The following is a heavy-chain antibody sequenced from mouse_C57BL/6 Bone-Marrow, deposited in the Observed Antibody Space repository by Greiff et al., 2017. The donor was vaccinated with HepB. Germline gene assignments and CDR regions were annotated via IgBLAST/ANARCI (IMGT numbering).Heavy chain of an antibody. J-gene: IGHJ1*03. V-gene: IGHV1-54*01. Sequence: QVQLKESGAELVRPGTSVKVSCKASGYAFTNYLIEWVKQRPGQGLEWIGVINPGSGGTNYNEKFKGKATLTADKSSSTAYMQLSSLTSEDSAVYFCARSIVYYYGSSWYFDVWGTGTTVTVSS. D-gene: IGHD1-1*01. CDR1: GYAFTNYL. CDR3: ARSIVYYYGSSWYFDV. CDR2: INPGSGGT.